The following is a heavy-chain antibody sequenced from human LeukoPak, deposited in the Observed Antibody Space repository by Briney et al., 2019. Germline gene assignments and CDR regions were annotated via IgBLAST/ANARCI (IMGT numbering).Heavy chain of an antibody. CDR1: GFTFSSYA. V-gene: IGHV3-21*01. Sequence: PGESLRLSCAASGFTFSSYAMKWDRQAPGKGLEWVSAISRTSAYIYYSDSVKGRFTISRDNAKNSVYLQIDSLRAEDTAVYYCARDERRYCSDSSCYPGDYWGQGTLVTVSS. J-gene: IGHJ4*02. CDR2: ISRTSAYI. CDR3: ARDERRYCSDSSCYPGDY. D-gene: IGHD2-2*01.